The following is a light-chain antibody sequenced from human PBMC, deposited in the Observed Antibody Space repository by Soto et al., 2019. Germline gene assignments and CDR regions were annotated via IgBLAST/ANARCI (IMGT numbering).Light chain of an antibody. CDR3: EKYNIGLT. V-gene: IGKV3-20*01. CDR1: QSVSSSY. J-gene: IGKJ5*01. Sequence: EIVFTQSPGTLSLSPGEIATLSCRASQSVSSSYLAWYPQNPGEAPRLLSYGSSSRATGIPARFSGRESETEVTLTMRSLQPDDVATYFCEKYNIGLTFGQGTRLQIK. CDR2: GSS.